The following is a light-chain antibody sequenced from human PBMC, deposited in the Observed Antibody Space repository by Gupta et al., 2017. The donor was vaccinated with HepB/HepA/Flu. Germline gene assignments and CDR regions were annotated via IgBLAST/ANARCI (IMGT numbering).Light chain of an antibody. Sequence: QSALPQPASVSGSPGQSITISCTGTSSDVGGYEYVSWYQQHPGKAPKLVIYDVSNRPSGVSNRFSGSKSGNTASLTISGLQAEDEADYYCSSYTSRSTLVFGGGTKVTVL. V-gene: IGLV2-14*03. CDR3: SSYTSRSTLV. CDR2: DVS. J-gene: IGLJ2*01. CDR1: SSDVGGYEY.